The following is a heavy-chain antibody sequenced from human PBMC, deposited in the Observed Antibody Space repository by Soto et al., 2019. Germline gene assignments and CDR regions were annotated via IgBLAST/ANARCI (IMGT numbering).Heavy chain of an antibody. CDR1: GGTFSSYT. D-gene: IGHD3-22*01. CDR2: IIPILGIA. Sequence: QVQLVQSGAEVKKPGSSVKVSCKASGGTFSSYTISWVRQAPGQGLEGMGRIIPILGIANYEQKFQGRVTIPADKSTSTAYMELSILRSEDTAVYYCARVIGVRGNFDSLGQGTLVTVSS. V-gene: IGHV1-69*02. J-gene: IGHJ4*02. CDR3: ARVIGVRGNFDS.